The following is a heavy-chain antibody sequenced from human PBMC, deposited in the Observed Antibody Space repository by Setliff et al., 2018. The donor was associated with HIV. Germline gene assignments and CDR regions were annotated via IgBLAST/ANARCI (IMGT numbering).Heavy chain of an antibody. CDR2: INPKSGGT. V-gene: IGHV1-2*06. CDR3: AKDRTGTGTTLHV. Sequence: ASVKVSCKTSGDTFTSYDINWVRQAAGQGLEWMGRINPKSGGTNYVQKFQGRVTMTRDTSINTAYLELSRLRSDDTAVYYCAKDRTGTGTTLHVWGKGTTVTVSS. J-gene: IGHJ6*04. D-gene: IGHD1-7*01. CDR1: GDTFTSYD.